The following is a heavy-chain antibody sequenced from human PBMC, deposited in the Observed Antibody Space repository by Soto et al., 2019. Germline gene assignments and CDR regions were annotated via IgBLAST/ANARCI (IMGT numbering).Heavy chain of an antibody. J-gene: IGHJ6*02. Sequence: GGSLSLSCAASGFPFSSYAMSWVRQAPGKGLEWVSAISGSGGSTYYADSVKGRFTISRDNSKNTLYLQMNSLRAEDTAVYYCAKVPRRGGTGTNAWGQGTTVTVSS. V-gene: IGHV3-23*01. CDR3: AKVPRRGGTGTNA. CDR2: ISGSGGST. CDR1: GFPFSSYA. D-gene: IGHD1-7*01.